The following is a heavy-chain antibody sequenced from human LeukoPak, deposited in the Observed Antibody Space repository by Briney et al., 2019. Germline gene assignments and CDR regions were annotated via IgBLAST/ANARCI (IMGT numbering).Heavy chain of an antibody. J-gene: IGHJ5*02. CDR1: GGSFSGYY. CDR2: INHSGST. D-gene: IGHD2-2*01. V-gene: IGHV4-34*01. CDR3: ARGPLIPAAIDCWFDP. Sequence: NPSETLSLTCAVYGGSFSGYYWSWIRQPPGKGLEWIGEINHSGSTNYNPSLKSRVTISVDTSKNQFSLKLSSVTAADTAMYYCARGPLIPAAIDCWFDPWGQGTRVTVSS.